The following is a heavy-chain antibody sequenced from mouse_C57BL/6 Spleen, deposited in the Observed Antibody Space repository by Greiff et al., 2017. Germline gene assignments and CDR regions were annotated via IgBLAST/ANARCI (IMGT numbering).Heavy chain of an antibody. CDR1: GYSITSGYY. J-gene: IGHJ3*01. D-gene: IGHD2-4*01. V-gene: IGHV3-6*01. CDR3: ARGDYDGIFAY. Sequence: EVKLMESGPGLVKPSQSLSLTCSVTGYSITSGYYWNWIRQFPGNKLEWMGYISYDGSNNYNPSLKNRISITRDTSKNQFFLKLNSVTTEDTATYYCARGDYDGIFAYWGQGTLVTVSA. CDR2: ISYDGSN.